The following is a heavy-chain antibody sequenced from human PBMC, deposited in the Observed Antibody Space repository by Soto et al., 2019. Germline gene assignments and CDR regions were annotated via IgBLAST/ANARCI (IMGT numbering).Heavy chain of an antibody. CDR2: IGASGEET. D-gene: IGHD4-17*01. CDR3: AKDPASVTSAWYFDL. J-gene: IGHJ2*01. CDR1: GFTFKNYD. V-gene: IGHV3-23*01. Sequence: GSLRLSCAASGFTFKNYDMMWVRQSPGKGLEWVSSIGASGEETFYTDSVKGRFVISRDNSRNTLYLQMSSLRPEETAVYYCAKDPASVTSAWYFDLWGRGTPVTVS.